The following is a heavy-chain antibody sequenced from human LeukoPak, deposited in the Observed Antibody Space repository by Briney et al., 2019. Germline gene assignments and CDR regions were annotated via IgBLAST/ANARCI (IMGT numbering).Heavy chain of an antibody. V-gene: IGHV3-20*04. D-gene: IGHD1-26*01. CDR1: GFSFGDSD. J-gene: IGHJ4*02. CDR3: AKTVRGLGATTGYYFDY. CDR2: INWNGGST. Sequence: GGSLRLSCAASGFSFGDSDMSWVRQAPGKGLEWVFRINWNGGSTSYADSVKGRFTISRDNAQNSLYLEMNSLRAEDTALYYCAKTVRGLGATTGYYFDYWGQGTLVIVSS.